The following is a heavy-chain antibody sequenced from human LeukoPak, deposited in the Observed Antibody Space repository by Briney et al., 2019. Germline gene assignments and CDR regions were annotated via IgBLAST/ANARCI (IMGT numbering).Heavy chain of an antibody. CDR2: INHSGST. V-gene: IGHV4-34*01. CDR3: ASLSLEWLYPDY. J-gene: IGHJ4*02. CDR1: GGSFSGYY. D-gene: IGHD3-3*01. Sequence: SETLSLTCAVYGGSFSGYYWSWIRQPPGKGLEWIGEINHSGSTNYNPSLKSRVTISVDTSKNQFSLKRSSVTAADTAVYYCASLSLEWLYPDYWGQGTLVTVSS.